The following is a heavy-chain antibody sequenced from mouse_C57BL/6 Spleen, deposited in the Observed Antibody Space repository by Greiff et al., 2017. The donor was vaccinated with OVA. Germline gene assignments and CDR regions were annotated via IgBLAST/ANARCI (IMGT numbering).Heavy chain of an antibody. V-gene: IGHV1-81*01. D-gene: IGHD2-1*01. Sequence: QVQLQQSGAELARPGASVKLSCKASGYTFTSYGISWVKQRTGQGLEWIGEIYPRSGNTYYNEKFKGKATLTADKSSSTAYMELRSLTSEDSAVYFCVRPYGNSGAMDYWGQGTSVTVSS. CDR1: GYTFTSYG. CDR2: IYPRSGNT. CDR3: VRPYGNSGAMDY. J-gene: IGHJ4*01.